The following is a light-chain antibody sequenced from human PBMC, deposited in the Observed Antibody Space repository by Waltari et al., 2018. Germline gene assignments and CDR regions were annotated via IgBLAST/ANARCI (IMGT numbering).Light chain of an antibody. CDR3: SSYAGSSKGV. CDR2: AVS. J-gene: IGLJ2*01. Sequence: QSALTQPASVSGSPGQSTTISCPGTSSAVGNSNRLSWYQPHPGKAPKLMIYAVSKLPSGVSDRFSGSKSGDMASLTISGLQPEDEAEYFCSSYAGSSKGVFGGGTKVTVL. V-gene: IGLV2-23*02. CDR1: SSAVGNSNR.